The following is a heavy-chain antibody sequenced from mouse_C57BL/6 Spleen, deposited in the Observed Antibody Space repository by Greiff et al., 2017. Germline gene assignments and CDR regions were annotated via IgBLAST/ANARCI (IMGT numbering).Heavy chain of an antibody. CDR3: AKVYDYDVGYYAMDY. Sequence: EVQLQESGGGLVQPGGSLSLSCAASGFTFTDYYMSWVRQPPGKALEWLGFIRNKANGYTTEYSASVKGRFTISRDNSQSILYLQMNALRAEDSATYYCAKVYDYDVGYYAMDYWGQGTSVTVSS. J-gene: IGHJ4*01. CDR2: IRNKANGYTT. V-gene: IGHV7-3*01. CDR1: GFTFTDYY. D-gene: IGHD2-4*01.